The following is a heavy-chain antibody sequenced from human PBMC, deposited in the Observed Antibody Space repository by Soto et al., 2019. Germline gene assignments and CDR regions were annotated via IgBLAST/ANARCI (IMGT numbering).Heavy chain of an antibody. CDR1: GGSISSYY. CDR3: ARDVRGYDAFDI. Sequence: PSETLSLTCTVSGGSISSYYWGWIRQPPGKGLEWMGYIXYXGXXXYXXSLKSRVTISVDTSKNQFSLKLSSVTAADTAVYYCARDVRGYDAFDIWGQGTMVT. D-gene: IGHD3-10*02. J-gene: IGHJ3*02. V-gene: IGHV4-59*01. CDR2: IXYXGXX.